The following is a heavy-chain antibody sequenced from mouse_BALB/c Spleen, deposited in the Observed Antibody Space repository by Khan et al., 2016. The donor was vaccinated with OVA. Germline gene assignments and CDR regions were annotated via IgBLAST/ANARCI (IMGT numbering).Heavy chain of an antibody. CDR1: GYSFTLYY. D-gene: IGHD2-14*01. Sequence: VQLQQSGPDLVKPGASVKISCKASGYSFTLYYMTWVKQSHGKSLGWIGRVNPNTGGSDYNQEFKGKAILTVDKSSNTAYMELHSLTSEDSAVYYCARGYDFFAYWGQGTLVTVSA. V-gene: IGHV1-26*01. CDR2: VNPNTGGS. CDR3: ARGYDFFAY. J-gene: IGHJ3*01.